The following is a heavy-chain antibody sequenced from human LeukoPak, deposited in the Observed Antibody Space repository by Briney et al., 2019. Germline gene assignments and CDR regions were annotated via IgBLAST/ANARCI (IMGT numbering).Heavy chain of an antibody. Sequence: ILLGGSLRLSCAASGFTFSSNYMSWVRQAPGKGLEWVSLLYSGGSTYYADSEKGRFTISRDNSKNTLYLQMNSLRAEDTAVYYCARGPTYSSSWYVSWFDPWGQGTLVTVSS. CDR3: ARGPTYSSSWYVSWFDP. J-gene: IGHJ5*02. D-gene: IGHD6-13*01. V-gene: IGHV3-53*01. CDR2: LYSGGST. CDR1: GFTFSSNY.